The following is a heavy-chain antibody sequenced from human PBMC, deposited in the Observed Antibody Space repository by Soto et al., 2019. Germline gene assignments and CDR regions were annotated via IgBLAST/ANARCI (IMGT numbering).Heavy chain of an antibody. D-gene: IGHD5-18*01. CDR3: AKDRGYVQLWFYYGMDA. V-gene: IGHV3-30*18. CDR2: ISYDGSNK. J-gene: IGHJ6*02. CDR1: GFTFSSYG. Sequence: PGGSLRLSCAASGFTFSSYGMHWVRQAPGKGLEWVAVISYDGSNKYYADSVKGRFTISRDNSKNTLCLQMNSLRAEDTAVYYCAKDRGYVQLWFYYGMDAWGQGTTVTVSS.